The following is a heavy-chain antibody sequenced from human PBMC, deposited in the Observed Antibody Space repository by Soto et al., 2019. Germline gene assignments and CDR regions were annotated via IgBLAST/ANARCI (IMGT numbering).Heavy chain of an antibody. CDR2: IYYSGST. J-gene: IGHJ5*02. CDR3: ARPIAAAGGNWFDP. V-gene: IGHV4-39*01. CDR1: GGSISSSSYY. D-gene: IGHD6-13*01. Sequence: SETLSLTCTVSGGSISSSSYYWGWIRQPPGKGLEWIGSIYYSGSTYYNPSLKSRVTISVDTSKNQFSLKLSSVTAADTAVYYCARPIAAAGGNWFDPWGQGTLVTSPQ.